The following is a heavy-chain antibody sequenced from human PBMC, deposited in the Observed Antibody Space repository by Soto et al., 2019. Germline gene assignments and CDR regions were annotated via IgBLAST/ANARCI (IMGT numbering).Heavy chain of an antibody. J-gene: IGHJ6*02. CDR1: DFTFTNAW. CDR3: TTGSVEGV. D-gene: IGHD2-15*01. Sequence: EVQLVESGGGLVKPGGSLRLSCAASDFTFTNAWMNWVRQAPGKGLEWVGRIKTKSEGEATDYAAPLKGRFTISRDDSKNTLFLQMNSLKTEDTAVYYCTTGSVEGVWGQGATVTVSS. V-gene: IGHV3-15*07. CDR2: IKTKSEGEAT.